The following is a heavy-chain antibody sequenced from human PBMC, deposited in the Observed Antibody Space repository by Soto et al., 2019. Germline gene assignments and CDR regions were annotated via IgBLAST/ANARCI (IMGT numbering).Heavy chain of an antibody. V-gene: IGHV3-23*01. J-gene: IGHJ4*02. Sequence: WGSLKLSCAASGFTFCSYAFKWFRQAPGKGLEWVSLISDSGTLTYYADYVKGRFTISRDNSKNTLYLQMNSLRAEDTAVYYCSKEPGEMVVRGLIYYFDFWGQGTLVTVSS. CDR1: GFTFCSYA. D-gene: IGHD3-10*01. CDR3: SKEPGEMVVRGLIYYFDF. CDR2: ISDSGTLT.